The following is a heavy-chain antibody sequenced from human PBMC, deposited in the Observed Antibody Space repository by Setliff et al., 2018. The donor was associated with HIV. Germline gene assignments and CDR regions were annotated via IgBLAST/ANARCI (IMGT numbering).Heavy chain of an antibody. Sequence: SETLSLTCTVSGGSISSSSYYWGWIRQPPGKGLEWIGSIYYSGSTYYNPSLKSRVTISVDTSKNQFSLKLSSVTAADTAVYFCARVPSSGWYGGHHYMDVWGKGAAVTVSS. CDR2: IYYSGST. V-gene: IGHV4-39*07. J-gene: IGHJ6*03. CDR1: GGSISSSSYY. D-gene: IGHD6-19*01. CDR3: ARVPSSGWYGGHHYMDV.